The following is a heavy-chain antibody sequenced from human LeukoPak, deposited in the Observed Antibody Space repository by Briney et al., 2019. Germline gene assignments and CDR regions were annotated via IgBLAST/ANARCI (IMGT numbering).Heavy chain of an antibody. D-gene: IGHD5-18*01. CDR1: GGSFSGYY. J-gene: IGHJ5*02. CDR3: AATASNWFDP. Sequence: PSETLSLTCGVYGGSFSGYYLTWIRQPPGKGLEWIGYIYYSGNTYYNPSLKSRVTISVDTSKNQFSLKLSSVTAADTAVYYCAATASNWFDPWGQGTLVTVSS. V-gene: IGHV4-34*01. CDR2: IYYSGNT.